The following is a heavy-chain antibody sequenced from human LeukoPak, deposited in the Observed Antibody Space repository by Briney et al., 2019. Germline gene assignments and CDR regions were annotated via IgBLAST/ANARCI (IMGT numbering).Heavy chain of an antibody. D-gene: IGHD3-3*01. J-gene: IGHJ6*03. Sequence: GASVKVSCKASGGTFSSYAISWVRQAPGQGLEWMGGIIPIFGTANYAQKFQGRVTITADESTSTAYMELSSLRSEDTAVYYCARTIRFLEWANYYYYVDVWGKGTTVTVSS. CDR1: GGTFSSYA. CDR3: ARTIRFLEWANYYYYVDV. V-gene: IGHV1-69*13. CDR2: IIPIFGTA.